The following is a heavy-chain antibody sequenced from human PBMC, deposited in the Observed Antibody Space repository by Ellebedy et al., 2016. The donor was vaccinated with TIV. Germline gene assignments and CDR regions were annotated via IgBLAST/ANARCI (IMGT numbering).Heavy chain of an antibody. J-gene: IGHJ4*02. CDR1: GFTFSNYA. CDR2: ISYDGGNK. D-gene: IGHD5-12*01. CDR3: ARDFGGYDSHSGDY. Sequence: GGSLRLSCAASGFTFSNYAMHWVRQAPGKGLEWVAGISYDGGNKVYTESVKGRFTVSRDNSKSTLHLQINSLRAEDTAVYYCARDFGGYDSHSGDYWGQGTLVTVSS. V-gene: IGHV3-30-3*01.